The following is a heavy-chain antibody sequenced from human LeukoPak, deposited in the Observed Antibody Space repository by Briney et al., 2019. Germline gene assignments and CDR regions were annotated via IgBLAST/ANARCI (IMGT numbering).Heavy chain of an antibody. J-gene: IGHJ4*02. CDR1: GGSISSGGSY. V-gene: IGHV4-31*03. CDR2: IYNSGST. Sequence: SETLSLTCTVSGGSISSGGSYWTWIRQHPGKGLEWIWYIYNSGSTYYNPSLKSRVTFSVDTSKNQFSLKLSSVTAADTAVYYCARGGYYGSGSYQTFDYWGQGTLVTVSS. CDR3: ARGGYYGSGSYQTFDY. D-gene: IGHD3-10*01.